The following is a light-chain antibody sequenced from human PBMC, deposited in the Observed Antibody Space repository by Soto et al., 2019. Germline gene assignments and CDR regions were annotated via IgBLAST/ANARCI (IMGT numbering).Light chain of an antibody. CDR2: DVT. J-gene: IGLJ1*01. Sequence: QSALTQPRSVSGSPGQSVTISCTGTSSDVGGYNCVSWYQQHPGKAPQLIIYDVTQRPSGVPDRFSGSKSGNTASLSISGLQAEDEADYYCCSYSASYTFVFVTGTKVTVL. CDR3: CSYSASYTFV. V-gene: IGLV2-11*01. CDR1: SSDVGGYNC.